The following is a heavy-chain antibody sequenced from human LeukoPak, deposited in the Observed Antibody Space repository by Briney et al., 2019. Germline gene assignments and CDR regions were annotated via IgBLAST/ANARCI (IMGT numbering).Heavy chain of an antibody. CDR2: IRHDGSIK. CDR1: GFIFSTYG. J-gene: IGHJ4*02. D-gene: IGHD3-16*01. CDR3: AKDSLADIDY. Sequence: GGSLRLSCAASGFIFSTYGMYWVRQAPGKGLGWVAFIRHDGSIKNYAESVKSRSTISRDNSKNTLYLQMNSLRAADTSVYYWAKDSLADIDYWGQGTLVTVSS. V-gene: IGHV3-30*02.